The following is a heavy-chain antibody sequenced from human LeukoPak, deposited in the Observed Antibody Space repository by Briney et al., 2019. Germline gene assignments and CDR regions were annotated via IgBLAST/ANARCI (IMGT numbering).Heavy chain of an antibody. V-gene: IGHV3-7*01. CDR2: IKQDGSEK. CDR3: VGIKKGYYNMDV. CDR1: GFTFSTYW. D-gene: IGHD2-15*01. Sequence: GSLRLSCAASGFTFSTYWMSWVRQVPGKGLEWVANIKQDGSEKYSVDSTRGRFTISRDNAKNSVYLQMNSLRAEDTAVYYCVGIKKGYYNMDVWGKGTTVTVSS. J-gene: IGHJ6*03.